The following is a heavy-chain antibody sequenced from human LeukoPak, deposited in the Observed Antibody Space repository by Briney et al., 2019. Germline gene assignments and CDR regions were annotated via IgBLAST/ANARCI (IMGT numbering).Heavy chain of an antibody. J-gene: IGHJ4*02. V-gene: IGHV4-39*01. D-gene: IGHD1-26*01. CDR1: GGSISSSSYY. CDR2: IYYSGST. CDR3: ARLTEYSGSYYEMPYYFDY. Sequence: SETLSLTCTVSGGSISSSSYYWGWIRQPPGKGLEWIGSIYYSGSTYYNPSLKSRVTISVDTSKNQFSLKLSSVTAADTAVYYCARLTEYSGSYYEMPYYFDYWGQGTLVTVSS.